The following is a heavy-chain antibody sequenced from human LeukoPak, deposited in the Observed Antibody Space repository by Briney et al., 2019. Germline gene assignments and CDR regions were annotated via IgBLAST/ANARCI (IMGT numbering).Heavy chain of an antibody. CDR3: ARVFSVAGTFDY. V-gene: IGHV4-34*01. J-gene: IGHJ4*02. D-gene: IGHD6-19*01. Sequence: SETLPLTCAVYGGSFSGYYWSWIRQPPGKGLEWIGEINHSGSTNYNPSLKSRVTISVDTSKNQFSLNLSSVTAADTAVYYCARVFSVAGTFDYWGQGTLVTVSA. CDR2: INHSGST. CDR1: GGSFSGYY.